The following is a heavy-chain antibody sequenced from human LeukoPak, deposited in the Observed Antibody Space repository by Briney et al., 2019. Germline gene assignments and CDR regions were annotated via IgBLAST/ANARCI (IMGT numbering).Heavy chain of an antibody. J-gene: IGHJ3*02. CDR2: IYYSGST. D-gene: IGHD3-10*01. V-gene: IGHV4-59*01. Sequence: PSETLSLTCTVSGGSISSYYWSWNRQPPGKGLEWIGYIYYSGSTNYNPSLKSRVTISVDTSKNQFSLKLSSVTAADTAVYYCARPNLRGRYDAFDIWGQGTMVTVSS. CDR1: GGSISSYY. CDR3: ARPNLRGRYDAFDI.